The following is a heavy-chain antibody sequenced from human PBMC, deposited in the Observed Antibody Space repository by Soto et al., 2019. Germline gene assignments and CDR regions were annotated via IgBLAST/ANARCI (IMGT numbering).Heavy chain of an antibody. CDR3: ARGFVVVPAARGNWFDP. Sequence: SETLSLTCTVSGGPISSGGYYWSRIRQHPGKGLEWIGYIYYSGSTYYNPSLKSRVTISVDTSKNQFSLKLSSVTAADTAVYYCARGFVVVPAARGNWFDPWGQGTLVTVSS. CDR1: GGPISSGGYY. J-gene: IGHJ5*02. D-gene: IGHD2-2*01. CDR2: IYYSGST. V-gene: IGHV4-31*03.